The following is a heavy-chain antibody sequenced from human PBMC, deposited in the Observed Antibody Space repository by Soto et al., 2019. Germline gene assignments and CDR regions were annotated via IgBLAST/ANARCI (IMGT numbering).Heavy chain of an antibody. J-gene: IGHJ3*01. CDR2: ISTFNGKT. CDR3: ARLLTEGATFREDAFDL. CDR1: RYTFTSHG. V-gene: IGHV1-18*01. Sequence: QIQLVQSGGDVKTPGASVKVSCTTSRYTFTSHGIDWVRQAPGQGLEWMGWISTFNGKTDYAQKFQGRVTMTADTITSTVQMELRSLRSDDTAVYYCARLLTEGATFREDAFDLWGQGTKVTVSS. D-gene: IGHD3-9*01.